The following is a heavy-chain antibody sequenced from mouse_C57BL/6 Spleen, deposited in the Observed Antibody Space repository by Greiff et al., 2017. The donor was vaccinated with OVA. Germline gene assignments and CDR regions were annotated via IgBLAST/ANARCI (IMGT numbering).Heavy chain of an antibody. Sequence: DVQLVESGGGLVKPGGSLKLSCAASGFTFSSYAMSWVRQTPEKRLEWVATISDGGSYTYYPDNVKGRFTISRDNAKNNLYLQMSHLKSEDTAMYYCARDGSSWYFDVWGTGTTVTVSS. J-gene: IGHJ1*03. CDR1: GFTFSSYA. V-gene: IGHV5-4*01. CDR3: ARDGSSWYFDV. CDR2: ISDGGSYT. D-gene: IGHD1-1*01.